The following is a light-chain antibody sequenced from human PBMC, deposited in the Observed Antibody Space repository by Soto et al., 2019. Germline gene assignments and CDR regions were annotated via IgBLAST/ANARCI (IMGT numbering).Light chain of an antibody. V-gene: IGKV1-5*03. CDR2: LAS. J-gene: IGKJ4*01. CDR3: QHYNNYPLP. CDR1: QNISVY. Sequence: DIQMTQSPSTLSASVGDRVTITCRASQNISVYLAWYQQKPGKAPKFLIYLASSLGTGVPSRFSGSGSGTEFTLTISSLQPNDFATYYCQHYNNYPLPSGGGTRVESK.